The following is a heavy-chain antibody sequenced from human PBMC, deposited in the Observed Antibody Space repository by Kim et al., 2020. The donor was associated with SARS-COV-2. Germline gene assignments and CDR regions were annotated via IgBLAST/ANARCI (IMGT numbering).Heavy chain of an antibody. CDR3: ARSNYKFDSWFDP. J-gene: IGHJ5*02. CDR2: DFYSGIT. CDR1: GGSINTNSYY. Sequence: SETLSLTCTVSGGSINTNSYYWAWIRQPPGKGLEWIGSDFYSGITYYNPSLKSRVTISIDTPDNQFSMKLHSVTAADTAVYYCARSNYKFDSWFDPWGQGTLVTVSS. V-gene: IGHV4-39*01. D-gene: IGHD1-7*01.